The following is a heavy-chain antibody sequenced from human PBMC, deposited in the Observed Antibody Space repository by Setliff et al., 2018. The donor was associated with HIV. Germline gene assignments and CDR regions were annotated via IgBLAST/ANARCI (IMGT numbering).Heavy chain of an antibody. CDR3: AHQELGYCSGGSCPPPHAFDV. V-gene: IGHV2-5*02. J-gene: IGHJ3*01. CDR1: GFSLSTSGVS. CDR2: IYWDDDK. Sequence: ESGPTLVNPTQTLTLTCTFSGFSLSTSGVSVGWIRQPPGKALEWLALIYWDDDKHYSPSLKSRLTITKDTSKNQVVLTMTNMDPVDTATYFCAHQELGYCSGGSCPPPHAFDVWGQGTLVTVSS. D-gene: IGHD2-15*01.